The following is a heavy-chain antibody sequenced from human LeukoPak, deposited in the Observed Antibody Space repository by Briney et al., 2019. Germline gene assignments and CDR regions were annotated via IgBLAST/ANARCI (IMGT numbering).Heavy chain of an antibody. J-gene: IGHJ4*02. CDR1: GGSVGSDNSY. Sequence: SETLSLTCTVSGGSVGSDNSYWNWIRQPAGKGLEWIGRIYADGSSTYNPSLKSRVTILVDTSKNQFSLRLSSMTAADTAVYYCARGYYYRTWGLGTLVTASS. D-gene: IGHD3-10*01. CDR2: IYADGSS. CDR3: ARGYYYRT. V-gene: IGHV4-61*02.